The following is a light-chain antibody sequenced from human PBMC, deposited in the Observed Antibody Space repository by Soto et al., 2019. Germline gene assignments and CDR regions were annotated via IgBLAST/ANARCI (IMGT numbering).Light chain of an antibody. V-gene: IGLV2-14*01. Sequence: QSALTQPASVSGSPGQSITISCTGTSCDVGGYNYVSWYQQHPGKAPKLMIYEVSNRPSGVSNRFSGSKSGNTASLTISGLQAEDEADYYCSSYTSSSTYVFGTGTKVTVL. J-gene: IGLJ1*01. CDR3: SSYTSSSTYV. CDR1: SCDVGGYNY. CDR2: EVS.